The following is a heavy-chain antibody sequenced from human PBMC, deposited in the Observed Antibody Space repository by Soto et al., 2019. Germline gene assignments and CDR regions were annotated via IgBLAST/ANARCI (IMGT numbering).Heavy chain of an antibody. CDR1: GYTFTSYG. V-gene: IGHV1-3*01. D-gene: IGHD2-2*01. Sequence: ASVKVSCKASGYTFTSYGMHWVRQAPGQRLEWMGWINAGNGNTKYSQKLQGRVTITRDESTNTAYMELSSLRSEDTAVYYCAREGLVLVPTTVNSDYYYYAMDVWGQGTTVTVSS. J-gene: IGHJ6*02. CDR3: AREGLVLVPTTVNSDYYYYAMDV. CDR2: INAGNGNT.